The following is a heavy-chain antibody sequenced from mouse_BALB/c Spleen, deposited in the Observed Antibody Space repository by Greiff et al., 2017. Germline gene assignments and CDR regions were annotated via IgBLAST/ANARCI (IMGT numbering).Heavy chain of an antibody. Sequence: VHVKQSGAELVKPGASVKLSCTASGFNIKDTYMHWVKQRPEQGLEWIGRIDPANGNTKYDPKFQGKATITADTSSNTAYLQLSSLTSEDTAVYYCARREGFAYWGQGTLVTVSA. CDR1: GFNIKDTY. V-gene: IGHV14-3*02. J-gene: IGHJ3*01. CDR3: ARREGFAY. CDR2: IDPANGNT.